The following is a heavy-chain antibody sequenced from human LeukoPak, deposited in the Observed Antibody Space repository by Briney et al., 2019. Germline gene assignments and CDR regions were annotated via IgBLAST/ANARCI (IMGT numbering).Heavy chain of an antibody. CDR2: IYYSGST. V-gene: IGHV4-39*01. CDR3: ARGIRGMVRGVSPPARYYGMDV. CDR1: GGSISSSSYY. Sequence: SETLSLTCTVSGGSISSSSYYWGWIRQPPGKGLEWIGSIYYSGSTYYNPSLKSRVTISVDTSKNQFSLKLSSVTAADTAVYYCARGIRGMVRGVSPPARYYGMDVWGQGTTVTVSS. D-gene: IGHD3-10*01. J-gene: IGHJ6*02.